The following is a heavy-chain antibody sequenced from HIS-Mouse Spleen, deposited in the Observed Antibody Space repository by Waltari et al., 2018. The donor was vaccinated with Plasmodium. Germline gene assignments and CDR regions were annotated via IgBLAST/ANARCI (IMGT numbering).Heavy chain of an antibody. V-gene: IGHV1-18*01. Sequence: QVQLVQSGAEVKKPGASVKVSCKASVYTFTNYGISWLRQAPGQGFDGMGWFSPYNGNTHFAQKLQGRVTMTTDTSTSTAYMELRSLRSDDTAVYYCARGSAGDAFDIWGQGTMVTGSS. CDR1: VYTFTNYG. D-gene: IGHD6-19*01. J-gene: IGHJ3*02. CDR2: FSPYNGNT. CDR3: ARGSAGDAFDI.